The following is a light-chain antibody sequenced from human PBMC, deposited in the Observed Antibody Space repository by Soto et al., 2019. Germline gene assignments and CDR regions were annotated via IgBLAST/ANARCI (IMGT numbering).Light chain of an antibody. J-gene: IGKJ1*01. CDR2: GAS. CDR1: QRVNSNY. V-gene: IGKV3-20*01. CDR3: QQYDSTTPT. Sequence: EVVLTQSPGTLSLSPGGRATLSCRASQRVNSNYLAWYQRKRGQAPRLLIYGASNRATDITYRFSASGSGTDFTLTVTGLDAGEFAVYYCQQYDSTTPTVRQGPKVEVK.